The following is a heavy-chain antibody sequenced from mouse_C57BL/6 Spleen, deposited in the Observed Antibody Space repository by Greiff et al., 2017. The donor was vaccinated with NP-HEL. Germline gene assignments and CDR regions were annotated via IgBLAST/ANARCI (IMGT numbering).Heavy chain of an antibody. J-gene: IGHJ2*01. CDR3: ARHDYYGSSNYFDY. CDR2: ISSGGSYT. D-gene: IGHD1-1*01. Sequence: EVKVVESGGDLVKPGGSLKLSCAASGFTFSSYGMSWVRQTPDKRLEWVATISSGGSYTYSPDSVKGRFTISRDNAKNTLYLQMSSLKSEYTAMYYCARHDYYGSSNYFDYWGQGTTLTVSS. V-gene: IGHV5-6*01. CDR1: GFTFSSYG.